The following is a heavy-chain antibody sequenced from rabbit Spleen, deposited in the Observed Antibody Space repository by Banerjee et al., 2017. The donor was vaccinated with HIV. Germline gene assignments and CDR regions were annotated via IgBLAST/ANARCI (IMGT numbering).Heavy chain of an antibody. CDR1: GVSFNSGYD. CDR2: IGAGSGTT. CDR3: ARDLVAVIGWNFSL. Sequence: EQLEESGGGLVKPEGSLTLTCKASGVSFNSGYDMSWVRQAPGKGLEWIGCIGAGSGTTYYASWAKGRFTISKTSSTTVTLQVTSLTAADTATYFCARDLVAVIGWNFSLWGPGTLVTVS. D-gene: IGHD1-1*01. V-gene: IGHV1S45*01. J-gene: IGHJ4*01.